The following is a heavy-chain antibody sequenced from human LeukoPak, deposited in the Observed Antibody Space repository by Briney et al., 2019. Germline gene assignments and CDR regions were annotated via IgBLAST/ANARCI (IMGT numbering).Heavy chain of an antibody. V-gene: IGHV3-23*01. J-gene: IGHJ4*02. CDR3: AKRKENYDFWSGYLENYFDY. Sequence: GGSLRLSCAASGFTFSSYAMSWVRQAPGKGLEWVSAISGSGGSTYYADSVKGRFTISRDNSKNTLYLQMNSLRAEDTAVYYCAKRKENYDFWSGYLENYFDYWGQGTLVTVSS. D-gene: IGHD3-3*01. CDR1: GFTFSSYA. CDR2: ISGSGGST.